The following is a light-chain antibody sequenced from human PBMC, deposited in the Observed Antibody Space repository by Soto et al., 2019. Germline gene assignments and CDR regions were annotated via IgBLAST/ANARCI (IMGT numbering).Light chain of an antibody. J-gene: IGLJ2*01. CDR3: QAWDSSTVV. Sequence: SYELTQPPSVSVSPGQTASITCSGDKLGDKYACWYQQKPGQSPVLVIYQHSKRPSGIPERFSGSNSGNTATLTISGTQAMDEADYYCQAWDSSTVVFGGGTKRTVL. CDR2: QHS. V-gene: IGLV3-1*01. CDR1: KLGDKY.